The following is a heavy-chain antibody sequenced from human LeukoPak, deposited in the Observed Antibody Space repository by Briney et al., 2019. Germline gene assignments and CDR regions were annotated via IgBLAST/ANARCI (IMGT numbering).Heavy chain of an antibody. CDR1: GGSISSYY. V-gene: IGHV4-59*12. J-gene: IGHJ4*02. Sequence: PSETLSLTCTVSGGSISSYYWSWIRQPPGKGLEWIGYIYYSGSTNYNPSLKSRVTISVDTSKNQFSLKLSSVTAADTAVYYCASNNSPNHSNTRFGAYFDYWGQGTLVTVSS. CDR2: IYYSGST. D-gene: IGHD2/OR15-2a*01. CDR3: ASNNSPNHSNTRFGAYFDY.